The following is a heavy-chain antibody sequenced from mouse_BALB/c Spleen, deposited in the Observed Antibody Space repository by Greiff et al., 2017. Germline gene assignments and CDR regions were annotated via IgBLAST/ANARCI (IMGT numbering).Heavy chain of an antibody. D-gene: IGHD2-1*01. Sequence: VQLKQSGAELVRSGASVKLSCTASGFNIKDYYMHWVKQRPEQGLEWIGWIDPENGDTEYAPKFQGKATMTADTSSNTAYLQLSSLTSEDTAVYYCNVYYARNYYAMDYWGQGTSVTVSS. CDR3: NVYYARNYYAMDY. V-gene: IGHV14-4*02. J-gene: IGHJ4*01. CDR1: GFNIKDYY. CDR2: IDPENGDT.